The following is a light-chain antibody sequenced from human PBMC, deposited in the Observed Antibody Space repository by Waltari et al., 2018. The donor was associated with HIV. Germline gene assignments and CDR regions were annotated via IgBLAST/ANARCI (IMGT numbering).Light chain of an antibody. CDR2: RNG. V-gene: IGLV1-47*01. J-gene: IGLJ3*02. Sequence: SVLTQPPSASGTPGQRLTISCSGSSSHIGIHYVYWYQHFPGTAPKLLMYRNGQRPSGVPARFSGSKSGTSASLAISGLRAEDEADYYCATWDDNLGGRVFGGGTKLTVL. CDR3: ATWDDNLGGRV. CDR1: SSHIGIHY.